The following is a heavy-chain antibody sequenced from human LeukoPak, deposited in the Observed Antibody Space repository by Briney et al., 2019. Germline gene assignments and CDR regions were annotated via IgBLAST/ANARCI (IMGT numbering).Heavy chain of an antibody. CDR3: AKDRVEVGTSWFCVDS. Sequence: SGGSLRLSCAASGFTFSSYAMHWVRQAPGKGLEWVAVISYDGSNKYYADSVKGRFTISRDNSKNTLYLQMNSLRAEDTAVYYCAKDRVEVGTSWFCVDSWGQGTLVTVSS. CDR1: GFTFSSYA. J-gene: IGHJ4*02. CDR2: ISYDGSNK. V-gene: IGHV3-30-3*02. D-gene: IGHD1-26*01.